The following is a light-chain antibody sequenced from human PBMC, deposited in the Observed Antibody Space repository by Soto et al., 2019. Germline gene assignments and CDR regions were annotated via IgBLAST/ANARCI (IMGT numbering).Light chain of an antibody. J-gene: IGLJ2*01. CDR1: SSDVGDYNY. V-gene: IGLV2-11*01. CDR2: EVS. CDR3: CSYAGTYTVV. Sequence: QSALTQPRSVSGSPGQSVTISCTGTSSDVGDYNYVSWYQQHPGKAHKFIIYEVSKRPSGVPDRFSGSKSGNTASLTISGLQAEDEAAYYCCSYAGTYTVVFGGGTKVTVL.